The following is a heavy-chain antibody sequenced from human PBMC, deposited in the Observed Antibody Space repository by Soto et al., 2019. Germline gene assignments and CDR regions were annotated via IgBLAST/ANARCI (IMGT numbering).Heavy chain of an antibody. CDR2: IYYNGNT. Sequence: QPQLRESGPGLVKPSETLSLTCTVSNGSISSSISYWGWIRQPPGGGLAWIGSIYYNGNTYYNPPLMSLVPNSVAPSKHQFSLELSAVTAADPAVYYCARHPTGLWFGEGPDYWGQGTLVTVSS. V-gene: IGHV4-39*01. D-gene: IGHD3-10*01. J-gene: IGHJ4*02. CDR1: NGSISSSISY. CDR3: ARHPTGLWFGEGPDY.